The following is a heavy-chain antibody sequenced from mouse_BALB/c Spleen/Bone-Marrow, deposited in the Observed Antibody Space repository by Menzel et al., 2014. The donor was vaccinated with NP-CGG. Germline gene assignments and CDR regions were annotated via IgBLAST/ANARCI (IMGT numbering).Heavy chain of an antibody. CDR3: AGYDEVWFAY. CDR2: ISYDGSN. D-gene: IGHD2-14*01. Sequence: ESGPGLVKPSQSLSLTCSVTGYSITSGYYWNWIRQFPGNKLEWMGYISYDGSNNYNPSLKNRISITRDTSKNQFFLKLNSVTTEDTATYYCAGYDEVWFAYWGQGTLVPVSA. V-gene: IGHV3-6*02. CDR1: GYSITSGYY. J-gene: IGHJ3*01.